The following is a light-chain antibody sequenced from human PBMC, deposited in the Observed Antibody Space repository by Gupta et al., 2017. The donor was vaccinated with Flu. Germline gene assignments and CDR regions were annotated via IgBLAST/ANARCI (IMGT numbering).Light chain of an antibody. CDR2: WAS. J-gene: IGKJ2*03. V-gene: IGKV4-1*01. Sequence: DIVMTQSPDSLAVSLGERATINCKSSQSVLYSSNNENYLAWYQQKSGQPPKLLLYWASTRDSGVPDRFSGSWSGADFTLTISSLQAEDVAVYYCQQDYTTPYSFGQGTKLEIK. CDR1: QSVLYSSNNENY. CDR3: QQDYTTPYS.